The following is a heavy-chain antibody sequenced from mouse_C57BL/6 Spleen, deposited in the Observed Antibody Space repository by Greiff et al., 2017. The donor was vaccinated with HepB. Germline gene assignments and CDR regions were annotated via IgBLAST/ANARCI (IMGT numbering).Heavy chain of an antibody. Sequence: EVQLQQSGPELVKPGASVKIPCKASGYTFTDYNMDWVKQSHGKSLEWIGDINPNNGGTIYNQKFKGKATLTVDKSSSTAYMELRSLTSEDTAVYYCAREITTVVGRYFDVWGTGTTVTVSS. CDR1: GYTFTDYN. CDR3: AREITTVVGRYFDV. CDR2: INPNNGGT. D-gene: IGHD1-1*01. J-gene: IGHJ1*03. V-gene: IGHV1-18*01.